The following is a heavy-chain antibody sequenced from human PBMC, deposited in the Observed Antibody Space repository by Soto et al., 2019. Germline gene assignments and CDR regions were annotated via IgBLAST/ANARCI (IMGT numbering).Heavy chain of an antibody. D-gene: IGHD6-19*01. V-gene: IGHV4-34*01. CDR2: INHSGSA. J-gene: IGHJ4*02. CDR3: ARGLITGSHYSGGWYYFDS. Sequence: PSETLSLTCAVYGESFSGYIWTWIRQTPGKGLQWIGQINHSGSASYNPFLKSRVSISVHTSNSQFSLELSSVTAADTAVYYCARGLITGSHYSGGWYYFDSWGQGTQVTVSS. CDR1: GESFSGYI.